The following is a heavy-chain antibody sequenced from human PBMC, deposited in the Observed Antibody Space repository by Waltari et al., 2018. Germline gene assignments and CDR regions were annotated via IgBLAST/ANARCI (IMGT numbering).Heavy chain of an antibody. J-gene: IGHJ4*02. CDR1: GGSISSSNW. Sequence: QVQLQESGPGLVKPSGTLSLTCAVSGGSISSSNWWSWVRTPPGKGLEWIGYIYYSGSTNYNPSLKSRVTISVDTSKNQFSLKLSSVTAADTAVYYCAREPNWGAGESGLHYWGQGTLVTVSS. V-gene: IGHV4-4*02. CDR2: IYYSGST. CDR3: AREPNWGAGESGLHY. D-gene: IGHD7-27*01.